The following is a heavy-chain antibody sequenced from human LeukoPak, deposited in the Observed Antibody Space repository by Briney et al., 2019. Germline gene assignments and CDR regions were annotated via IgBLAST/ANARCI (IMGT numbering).Heavy chain of an antibody. CDR3: AKDRSSTEPLDF. J-gene: IGHJ4*02. CDR2: ISYDGSSK. D-gene: IGHD6-13*01. Sequence: GGSLRLFCAASGFTFSSDGMHWGRQAPGKGLEWVAVISYDGSSKYYADSVRGRFTISRDNSKNTLYLQMNSLRGEDTAVYYCAKDRSSTEPLDFWGQGNLVTVPS. CDR1: GFTFSSDG. V-gene: IGHV3-30*18.